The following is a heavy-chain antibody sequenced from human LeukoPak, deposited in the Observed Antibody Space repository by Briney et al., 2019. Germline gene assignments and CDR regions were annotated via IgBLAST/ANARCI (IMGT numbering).Heavy chain of an antibody. D-gene: IGHD4-23*01. CDR3: ARGYGGDTWLGFDY. CDR1: GFTVNSNY. J-gene: IGHJ4*02. Sequence: GGSLRLSCAASGFTVNSNYMSWVRQAPGKGLEWVSVIYSGDSTYYADAVKGRFTISRDNSKNTLYLQMNSLRAEDTAVYYCARGYGGDTWLGFDYWGQGTLVTVSS. CDR2: IYSGDST. V-gene: IGHV3-53*01.